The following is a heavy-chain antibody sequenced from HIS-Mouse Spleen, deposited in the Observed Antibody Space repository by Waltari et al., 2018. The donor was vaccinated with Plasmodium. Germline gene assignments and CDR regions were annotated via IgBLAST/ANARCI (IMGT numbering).Heavy chain of an antibody. CDR2: ISGSGGST. Sequence: EVQLLESGGGLVQPGGSLRLSCAASGFTFSSSAMSWVRQAPGKGLEWVSAISGSGGSTYYADSVKGRFTISRDNSKNTLYLQMNSLRAEDTAVYYCAKAITYDSSGYYLDYWGQGTLVTVSS. V-gene: IGHV3-23*01. J-gene: IGHJ4*02. CDR3: AKAITYDSSGYYLDY. D-gene: IGHD3-22*01. CDR1: GFTFSSSA.